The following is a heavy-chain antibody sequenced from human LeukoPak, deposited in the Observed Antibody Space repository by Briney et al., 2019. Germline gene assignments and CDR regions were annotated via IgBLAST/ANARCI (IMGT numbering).Heavy chain of an antibody. CDR3: ARDRDYCSGGTYPVAFDI. CDR1: DGSINIYY. D-gene: IGHD2-15*01. J-gene: IGHJ3*02. Sequence: SETLSLTCTVSDGSINIYYWSWIRQPAGKGLEWIGRIYTSGSTNYNPSLKSRVTMSLDTSKNQFSMKLTSVTAADTAVYYCARDRDYCSGGTYPVAFDIWGQGTLVTVSS. CDR2: IYTSGST. V-gene: IGHV4-4*07.